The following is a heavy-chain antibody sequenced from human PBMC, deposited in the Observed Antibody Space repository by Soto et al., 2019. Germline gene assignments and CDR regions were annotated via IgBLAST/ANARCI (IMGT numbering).Heavy chain of an antibody. D-gene: IGHD3-10*01. J-gene: IGHJ6*02. V-gene: IGHV3-23*01. CDR1: GFIFSDYA. CDR2: ISGSDGTT. CDR3: AKVIGGSESYWGGSHYYYALDV. Sequence: EVQLLESGGGLTQPGGSLRLSCAASGFIFSDYAMYWVRQAPGKGLEWVSVISGSDGTTYYADSVRGRFTMSRDNSRNTIYLQMRSLRAEDTAVYYCAKVIGGSESYWGGSHYYYALDVWGQGTTVTVSS.